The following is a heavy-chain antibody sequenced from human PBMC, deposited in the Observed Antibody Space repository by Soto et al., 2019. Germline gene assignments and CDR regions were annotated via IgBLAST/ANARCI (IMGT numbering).Heavy chain of an antibody. CDR2: IGTAGDT. Sequence: PGGSLRLSCAASGFTFSSYDMHWVRQATGKGLEWVSAIGTAGDTYYPGSVKGRFTISRENAKNSLYLQMNSLRAGDTAVYYCASSPSRLHLGELSSLDYWGQGTLVTVSS. CDR1: GFTFSSYD. J-gene: IGHJ4*02. CDR3: ASSPSRLHLGELSSLDY. V-gene: IGHV3-13*01. D-gene: IGHD3-16*02.